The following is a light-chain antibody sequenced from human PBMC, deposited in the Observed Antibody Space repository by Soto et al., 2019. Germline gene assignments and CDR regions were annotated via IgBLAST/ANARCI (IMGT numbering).Light chain of an antibody. Sequence: QSAPTQPPSASGSPGQSVTFSCTGTSSDVGGYNYVSWYQQYPGKAPKLMIYEVYKRHSGVPDRFSGSKSGNTASLTVSGLQPEDEADYYCSAYAGSSTWVFGGGTKPTVL. CDR1: SSDVGGYNY. CDR3: SAYAGSSTWV. CDR2: EVY. V-gene: IGLV2-8*01. J-gene: IGLJ2*01.